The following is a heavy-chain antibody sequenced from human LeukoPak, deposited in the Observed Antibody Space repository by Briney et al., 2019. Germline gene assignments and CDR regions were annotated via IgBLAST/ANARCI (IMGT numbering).Heavy chain of an antibody. CDR3: AKWDVNSSSWSYFDY. CDR1: GFTFSSYA. V-gene: IGHV3-23*01. Sequence: GSLSLSCAASGFTFSSYAMSWVRQAPGKGLEWVSAIIGSRGSTYYADSVKGRFTISRDNSKNTLYLQMNSLRAEDTAVYYCAKWDVNSSSWSYFDYWGQGTLVTVSS. J-gene: IGHJ4*02. D-gene: IGHD6-13*01. CDR2: IIGSRGST.